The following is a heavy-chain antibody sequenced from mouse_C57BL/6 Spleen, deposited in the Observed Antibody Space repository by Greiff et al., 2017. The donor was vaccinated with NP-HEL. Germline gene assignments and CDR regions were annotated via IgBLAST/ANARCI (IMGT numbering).Heavy chain of an antibody. V-gene: IGHV1-55*01. CDR3: ARGRYSNYVYAMDY. Sequence: QVQLKQPGAELVKPGASVKMSCKASGYTFTSYWITWVKQRPGQGLEWIGDIYPGSGSTNYNEKFKSKATLTVDTSSSTAYMQLSSLTSEDSAVYYCARGRYSNYVYAMDYWGQGTSVTVSS. D-gene: IGHD2-5*01. J-gene: IGHJ4*01. CDR1: GYTFTSYW. CDR2: IYPGSGST.